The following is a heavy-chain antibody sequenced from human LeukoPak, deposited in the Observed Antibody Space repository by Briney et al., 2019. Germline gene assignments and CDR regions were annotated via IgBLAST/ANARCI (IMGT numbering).Heavy chain of an antibody. CDR2: VKQDGSEK. CDR3: AKDRGYDILTGYTSFDY. J-gene: IGHJ4*02. Sequence: QAGGSLRLSCEASEFTFSNYWMSWVRQAPGKGLEWVANVKQDGSEKYYADSVKGRSTISRDNAKNSLYLQMNSLRAEDTALYYCAKDRGYDILTGYTSFDYWGQGTLVTVSS. CDR1: EFTFSNYW. V-gene: IGHV3-7*03. D-gene: IGHD3-9*01.